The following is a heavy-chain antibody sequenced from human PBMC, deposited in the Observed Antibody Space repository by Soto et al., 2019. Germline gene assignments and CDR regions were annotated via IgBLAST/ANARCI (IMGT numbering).Heavy chain of an antibody. CDR3: ARDPLYDSSGYYVGGGMDV. J-gene: IGHJ6*02. D-gene: IGHD3-22*01. V-gene: IGHV4-31*03. Sequence: NPSETLSLTCTVSGGSISSGGYYWSWIRQHPGKGLEWIGYIYYSGSTYYNPSLKSRVTISVDTSKNQFSLKLSSVTAADTAVYYCARDPLYDSSGYYVGGGMDVWGQGTTVTVSS. CDR2: IYYSGST. CDR1: GGSISSGGYY.